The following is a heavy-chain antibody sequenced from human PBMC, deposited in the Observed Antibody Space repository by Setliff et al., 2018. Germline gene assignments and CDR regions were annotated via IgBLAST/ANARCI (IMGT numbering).Heavy chain of an antibody. CDR2: VHYSGST. J-gene: IGHJ4*02. CDR3: ARHRGASFDS. Sequence: PSETLSLTCSVSGGFFTGFYWSWLRQSPGKGPEWIGYVHYSGSTLYTPFLKSRVTISLDTSKNQINLSLSSLTAADTAVYYCARHRGASFDSWGQGGLVTVSS. D-gene: IGHD3-10*01. V-gene: IGHV4-59*01. CDR1: GGFFTGFY.